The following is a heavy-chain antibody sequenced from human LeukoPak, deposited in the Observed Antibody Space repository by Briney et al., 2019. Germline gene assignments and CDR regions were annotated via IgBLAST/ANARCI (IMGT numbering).Heavy chain of an antibody. J-gene: IGHJ6*03. CDR2: ISAYNGNT. V-gene: IGHV1-18*04. D-gene: IGHD6-13*01. Sequence: ASVNVSCKASRYTFTSYFMHWVRQAAGQEGEWMGWISAYNGNTNYESKLKSRVTTITDASTSTAYMEKRSLRSDDTAVYYCARVPSQQLVLLGLNDYYYYMDVWGEGTTVTVSS. CDR3: ARVPSQQLVLLGLNDYYYYMDV. CDR1: RYTFTSYF.